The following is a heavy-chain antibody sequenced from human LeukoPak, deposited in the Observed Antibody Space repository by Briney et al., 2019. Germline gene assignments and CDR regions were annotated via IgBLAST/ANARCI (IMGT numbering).Heavy chain of an antibody. CDR3: ARQYSYDSSGYYPWDY. V-gene: IGHV3-74*01. CDR2: INSDGSST. CDR1: GFTFSSYW. Sequence: PGVSLRLSCAASGFTFSSYWMHWVRQAPGKGLVWVSRINSDGSSTTYADSVKGRFTISRDNAKNTLYLQMNSLRAEDTAIYYCARQYSYDSSGYYPWDYWGQGTLVTVSS. D-gene: IGHD3-22*01. J-gene: IGHJ4*02.